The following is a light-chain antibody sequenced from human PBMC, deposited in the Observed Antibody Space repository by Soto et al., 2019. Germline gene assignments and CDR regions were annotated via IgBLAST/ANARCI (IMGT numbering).Light chain of an antibody. CDR1: QSVTTY. CDR3: QQRSDWLT. J-gene: IGKJ4*01. V-gene: IGKV3-11*01. Sequence: EIVLTQSPATLSLSPGERATLSCRASQSVTTYLAWYQQKPGQPPRLLIYDASNRATGIPARFSGSGSGTDFTLTISSLEPEDFVIYYCQQRSDWLTFGGGTKVEIK. CDR2: DAS.